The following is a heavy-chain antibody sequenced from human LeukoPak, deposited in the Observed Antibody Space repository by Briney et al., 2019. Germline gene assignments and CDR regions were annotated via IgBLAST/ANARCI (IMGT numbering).Heavy chain of an antibody. CDR1: GFTFSSYG. CDR3: ARETTLGPFDY. CDR2: IWYDGSNK. V-gene: IGHV3-33*01. Sequence: PVGSLRLSRAASGFTFSSYGMHWVRQAPGKGLEWVAVIWYDGSNKYYPDSVKGRFTISRDNSKNTLYLQMNSLRAEDTAVYYCARETTLGPFDYWGQGTLVTVSS. J-gene: IGHJ4*02. D-gene: IGHD1-1*01.